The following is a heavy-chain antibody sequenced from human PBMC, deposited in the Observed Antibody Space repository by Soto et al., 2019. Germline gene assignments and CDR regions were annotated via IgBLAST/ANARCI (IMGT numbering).Heavy chain of an antibody. V-gene: IGHV4-4*07. CDR1: DDSLSTYY. CDR2: IYASGST. D-gene: IGHD2-21*01. J-gene: IGHJ5*02. CDR3: ARSAIPRGGWFRH. Sequence: LSLTCNVSDDSLSTYYLSWIQQSAGKGLEWIGRIYASGSTNYNPSLKGRVSMSVDTSKKQFSLKMMSVTAADTAMYYCARSAIPRGGWFRHWGQGVLVTVSS.